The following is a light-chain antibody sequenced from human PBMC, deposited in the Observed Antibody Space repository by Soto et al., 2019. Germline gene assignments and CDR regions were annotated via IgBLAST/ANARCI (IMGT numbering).Light chain of an antibody. CDR2: EGS. J-gene: IGLJ3*02. CDR3: YSYTDTTTSGV. CDR1: SSDVGSYNL. Sequence: QSVLTQPASVSGSPGQSITISCSGTSSDVGSYNLVSWYQQFPGKAPKLIIYEGSKRPSGVSSRFSGSKSGNTASLTVSSLQAEDEADYYCYSYTDTTTSGVFGRGTKLTVL. V-gene: IGLV2-23*01.